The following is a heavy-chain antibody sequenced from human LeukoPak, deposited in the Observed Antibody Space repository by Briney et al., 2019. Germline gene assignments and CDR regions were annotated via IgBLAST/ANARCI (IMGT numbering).Heavy chain of an antibody. CDR2: FDYSGST. Sequence: SETLSLTCTVSGGSISSRPYYWGWIRQPPGKGLEWLGSFDYSGSTYYMPSLKSRVTISVDTSKNQFSLKLSSVTAADTAVYYCAGLVVSTWYHEVLLGRDYWGQGTLVTVSS. J-gene: IGHJ4*02. CDR1: GGSISSRPYY. V-gene: IGHV4-39*01. D-gene: IGHD6-13*01. CDR3: AGLVVSTWYHEVLLGRDY.